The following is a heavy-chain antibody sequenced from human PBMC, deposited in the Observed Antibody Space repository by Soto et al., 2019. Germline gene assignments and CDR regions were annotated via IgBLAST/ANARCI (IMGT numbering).Heavy chain of an antibody. D-gene: IGHD5-18*01. CDR1: GFTFSSYG. Sequence: GGSLRLSCAASGFTFSSYGMHWVRQAPGKGLEWVAVISYDGSNKYYADSVKGRFTISRDNSKNTLYLQMNGLRAEDTAVYYCEKADTAAATFYYFDYWGQGTLVTVYS. J-gene: IGHJ4*02. CDR2: ISYDGSNK. V-gene: IGHV3-30*18. CDR3: EKADTAAATFYYFDY.